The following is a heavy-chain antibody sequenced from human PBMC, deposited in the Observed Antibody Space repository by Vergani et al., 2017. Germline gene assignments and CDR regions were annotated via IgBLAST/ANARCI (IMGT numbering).Heavy chain of an antibody. CDR2: INPNSGGT. V-gene: IGHV1-2*04. CDR1: GYTFTSYG. CDR3: ATRYSGYDGGLDY. Sequence: QVQLVQSGAEVKKPGASVKVSCKASGYTFTSYGISWVRQAPGQGLEWMGWINPNSGGTNYAQKFQGWVTMTRDTSISTAYMELSRLRSDDTAVYYCATRYSGYDGGLDYWGQGTLVTVSS. D-gene: IGHD5-12*01. J-gene: IGHJ4*02.